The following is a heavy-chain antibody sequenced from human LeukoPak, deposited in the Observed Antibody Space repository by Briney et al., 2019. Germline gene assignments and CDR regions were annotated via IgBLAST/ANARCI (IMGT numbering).Heavy chain of an antibody. CDR1: GGSFSGYY. CDR2: INHSGST. J-gene: IGHJ6*03. Sequence: PETLSLTCAVYGGSFSGYYWSWIRQPPGKGLEWIGEINHSGSTNYNPSLKSRVTISVDTSKNQFSLKLSSVTAADTAVYYCARQDYYYYYMDVWGKGTTVTVSS. V-gene: IGHV4-34*01. CDR3: ARQDYYYYYMDV.